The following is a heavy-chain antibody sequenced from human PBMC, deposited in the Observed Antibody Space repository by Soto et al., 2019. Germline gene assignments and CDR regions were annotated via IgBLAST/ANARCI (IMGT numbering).Heavy chain of an antibody. V-gene: IGHV5-10-1*01. D-gene: IGHD6-13*01. CDR1: GYSFTSYW. Sequence: PGESLKISCQGSGYSFTSYWISWVRQMPGKGLEWMGRIDPSDSYTNYSPSFQGHVTISADKSISTAYLQWSSLKASDTAMYYCASQYSSSWYSRTYYYYGMDVWGQGTTVTVSS. CDR2: IDPSDSYT. J-gene: IGHJ6*02. CDR3: ASQYSSSWYSRTYYYYGMDV.